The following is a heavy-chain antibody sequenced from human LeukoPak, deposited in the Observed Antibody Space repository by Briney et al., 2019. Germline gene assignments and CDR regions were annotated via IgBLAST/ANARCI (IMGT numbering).Heavy chain of an antibody. CDR2: INHSGST. D-gene: IGHD4-17*01. V-gene: IGHV4-34*01. Sequence: SETLSLTCAVYGGSFSGYYWSWIRQPPGKGLEWIGEINHSGSTNYNPSLKSRVTISVDTSKNQFSLKLSSVTAADTAVYYCARESFRPGDYGGLDYWGQGTLVTVSS. CDR3: ARESFRPGDYGGLDY. CDR1: GGSFSGYY. J-gene: IGHJ4*02.